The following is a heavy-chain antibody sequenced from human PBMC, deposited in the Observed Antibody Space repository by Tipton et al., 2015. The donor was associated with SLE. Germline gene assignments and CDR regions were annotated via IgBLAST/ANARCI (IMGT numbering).Heavy chain of an antibody. CDR2: IHHSGSA. D-gene: IGHD3-16*01. Sequence: TLSLTCTVSGGSISSAGHYWNWIRQQPGKGLEWVGYIHHSGSAFYSASLKSRLTISIDTSKNQFSLRLNSVTAADTAVFYCARFMISVGFDYWGQGTLVTVSS. V-gene: IGHV4-31*03. CDR1: GGSISSAGHY. CDR3: ARFMISVGFDY. J-gene: IGHJ4*02.